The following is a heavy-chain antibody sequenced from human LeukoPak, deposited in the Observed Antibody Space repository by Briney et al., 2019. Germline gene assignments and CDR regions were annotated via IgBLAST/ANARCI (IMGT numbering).Heavy chain of an antibody. V-gene: IGHV3-9*03. CDR1: GFTFDDYA. J-gene: IGHJ4*02. D-gene: IGHD2-15*01. CDR3: AKAQSYSLNSYFDY. Sequence: SLRLSCAASGFTFDDYAMHWVRHAPGKGLEWISGISWNSGIIDYADSVKGRFTISRDNARNSLFLQMNSLRTEDMALYYCAKAQSYSLNSYFDYWGQGTLVTVSS. CDR2: ISWNSGII.